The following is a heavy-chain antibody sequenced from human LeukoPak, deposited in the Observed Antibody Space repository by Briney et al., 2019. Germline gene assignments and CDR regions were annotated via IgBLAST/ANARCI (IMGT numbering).Heavy chain of an antibody. V-gene: IGHV1-46*01. Sequence: ASVKVSCKASEYTFTSFYLHWVRQAPGQGLEWMGIINPRGGGPTYAQTFQGRLTMTRDTSTSTAYMELRSLRSDDTAVYYCARDWAEDDSSGAGWFDPWGQGTLVTVSS. CDR2: INPRGGGP. J-gene: IGHJ5*02. D-gene: IGHD3-22*01. CDR3: ARDWAEDDSSGAGWFDP. CDR1: EYTFTSFY.